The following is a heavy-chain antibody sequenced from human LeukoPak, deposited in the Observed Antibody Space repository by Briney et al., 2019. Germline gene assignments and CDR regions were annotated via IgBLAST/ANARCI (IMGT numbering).Heavy chain of an antibody. V-gene: IGHV3-30*18. D-gene: IGHD5-12*01. CDR2: ISYDGSNK. Sequence: GGSLRLSCAASGFTFSSYGMHWVRQAPGKGLEWVAVISYDGSNKYYADSVKGRFTISRDNSKNTLYLQMNSLRAEDTAVYYCAKDREDIVATIAGRHPDYWGQGTLVTVSS. CDR3: AKDREDIVATIAGRHPDY. CDR1: GFTFSSYG. J-gene: IGHJ4*02.